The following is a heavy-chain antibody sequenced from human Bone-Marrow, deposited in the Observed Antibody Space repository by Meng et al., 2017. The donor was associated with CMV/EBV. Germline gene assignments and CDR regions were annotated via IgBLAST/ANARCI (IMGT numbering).Heavy chain of an antibody. CDR1: GFTFSSYW. J-gene: IGHJ4*02. CDR3: AKDRGKQPSPLGY. D-gene: IGHD6-13*01. Sequence: GVALRLSCAASGFTFSSYWMSWVRQAPGKGLEWVAFIRYDGSNKYYADSVKGRFTISRDNSKNTLYLQMNSLRAEDTAVYYCAKDRGKQPSPLGYWGQGTLVTVSS. CDR2: IRYDGSNK. V-gene: IGHV3-30*02.